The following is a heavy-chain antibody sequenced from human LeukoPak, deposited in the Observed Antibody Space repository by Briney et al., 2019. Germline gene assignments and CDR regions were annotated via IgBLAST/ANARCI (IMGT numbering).Heavy chain of an antibody. Sequence: GGSLRLSCAASGFTFSSYWMHWVRQAPGKGLVWVSRISSDESSTSYADSVKGRFTISRDNSKNTLYLQMNSLRAEDTAVYYCAKDSGRSGSYSFDYWGQGTLVTVSS. CDR1: GFTFSSYW. CDR2: ISSDESST. D-gene: IGHD3-10*01. CDR3: AKDSGRSGSYSFDY. V-gene: IGHV3-74*01. J-gene: IGHJ4*02.